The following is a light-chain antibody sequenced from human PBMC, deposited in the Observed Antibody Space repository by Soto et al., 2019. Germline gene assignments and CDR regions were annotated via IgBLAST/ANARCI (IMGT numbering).Light chain of an antibody. V-gene: IGKV1-27*01. CDR3: QNYNSAPRT. J-gene: IGKJ1*01. CDR1: QGISNS. Sequence: DTQMTQSPSSLSASVGDRVTITCRASQGISNSLAWYQQKPGKVPELLIYGASTLQPGVPSRFSGSGSGTDFALPISSLQPEDVATYYCQNYNSAPRTFGQGTKVELK. CDR2: GAS.